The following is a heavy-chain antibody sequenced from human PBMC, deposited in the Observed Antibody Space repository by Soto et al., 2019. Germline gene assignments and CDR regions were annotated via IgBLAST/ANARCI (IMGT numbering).Heavy chain of an antibody. CDR1: GGSISSGGYY. Sequence: PSETLSLTCTVSGGSISSGGYYWSWIRQHPGKGLEWIGYIYYSGSTYYNPSLKSRVTISVDTSKNQFSLKLSSVTAADTAVYYCASGVPTGYCSGGSCLNWFDPWGQGTLVTVSS. J-gene: IGHJ5*02. CDR2: IYYSGST. D-gene: IGHD2-15*01. CDR3: ASGVPTGYCSGGSCLNWFDP. V-gene: IGHV4-31*03.